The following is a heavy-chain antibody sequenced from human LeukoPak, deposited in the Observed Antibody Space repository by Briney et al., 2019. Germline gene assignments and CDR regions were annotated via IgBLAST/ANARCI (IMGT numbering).Heavy chain of an antibody. D-gene: IGHD1-14*01. Sequence: PGGSLSLSCAASGFTFSSYSMNWVRQAPGKGLEWVSSISSSSSYIYYADSVKGRFTISRDNAKNSLYLQMNSLRAEDTALYYCAKDNRIGGVDYWGQGTLVTVSS. V-gene: IGHV3-21*04. CDR2: ISSSSSYI. CDR3: AKDNRIGGVDY. CDR1: GFTFSSYS. J-gene: IGHJ4*02.